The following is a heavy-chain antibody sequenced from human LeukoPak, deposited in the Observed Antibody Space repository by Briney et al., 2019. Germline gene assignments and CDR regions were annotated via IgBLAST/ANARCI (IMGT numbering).Heavy chain of an antibody. CDR3: AKDPHYDSSGYSFDP. J-gene: IGHJ5*02. CDR1: GFTFSNYA. Sequence: GGSLRLSCAASGFTFSNYAMSWVRQVPGKGLEWVSGIRGSGGSTDYADSVKGRFTISRDNFKNTLYLQMNSLRAEDTAVYYCAKDPHYDSSGYSFDPWGQGTLVTVSS. CDR2: IRGSGGST. D-gene: IGHD3-22*01. V-gene: IGHV3-23*01.